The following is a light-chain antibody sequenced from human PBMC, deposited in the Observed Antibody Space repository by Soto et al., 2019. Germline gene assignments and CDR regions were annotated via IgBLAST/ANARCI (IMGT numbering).Light chain of an antibody. J-gene: IGKJ1*01. CDR1: QSISNW. CDR3: QQYNSYS. CDR2: PAS. Sequence: DIQMTHSPSTLPPSVGARVTINCRASQSISNWLAWYQQKPGTAPKVLIYPASNLQSAVPSRFSGSGSGTDFTRTISSLQHYDFATYYCQQYNSYSFGQGTKVDI. V-gene: IGKV1-5*01.